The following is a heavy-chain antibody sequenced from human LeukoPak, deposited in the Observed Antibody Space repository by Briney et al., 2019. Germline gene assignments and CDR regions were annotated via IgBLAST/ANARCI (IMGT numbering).Heavy chain of an antibody. D-gene: IGHD3-10*01. J-gene: IGHJ4*02. CDR3: ARLAMVRGVIISYYFDY. Sequence: GESLKISCKGSGYSFTTYWIVWVRQMPGKGLEWMGIIYPGDSDTRYSPSFQGQVTISADKSISTAYLQWSSLKASDTAMYYCARLAMVRGVIISYYFDYWGQGTLVTVSS. CDR1: GYSFTTYW. V-gene: IGHV5-51*01. CDR2: IYPGDSDT.